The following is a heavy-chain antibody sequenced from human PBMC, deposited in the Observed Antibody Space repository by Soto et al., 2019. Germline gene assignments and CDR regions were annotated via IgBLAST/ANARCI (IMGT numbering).Heavy chain of an antibody. D-gene: IGHD2-21*02. CDR3: IQSRCGGDCLQSYASHYYYGLDV. V-gene: IGHV2-5*02. CDR2: IYWDDDK. Sequence: QITLKESGPTLVKPTQTLTLTCTFSGFSLSTSGVGVGWIRQPPGKALEWLALIYWDDDKRYSTSLRSRLTISKDTSKNQVVLTMTNMDPADTATYYCIQSRCGGDCLQSYASHYYYGLDVWGQGTTVAVSS. J-gene: IGHJ6*02. CDR1: GFSLSTSGVG.